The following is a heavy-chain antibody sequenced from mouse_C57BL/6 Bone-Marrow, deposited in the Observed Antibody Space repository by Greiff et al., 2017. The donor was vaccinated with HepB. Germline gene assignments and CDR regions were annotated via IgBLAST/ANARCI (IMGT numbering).Heavy chain of an antibody. CDR2: INYDGSST. Sequence: EVMLVESEGGLVQPGSSMKLSCTASGFTFSDYYMAWVRQVPEKGLEWVANINYDGSSTYYLDSLKSRFIISRDNAKNILYLQMSSLKSEDTATYYCAREESWEYYFDYWGQGTTLTVSS. V-gene: IGHV5-16*01. CDR1: GFTFSDYY. CDR3: AREESWEYYFDY. J-gene: IGHJ2*01. D-gene: IGHD4-1*01.